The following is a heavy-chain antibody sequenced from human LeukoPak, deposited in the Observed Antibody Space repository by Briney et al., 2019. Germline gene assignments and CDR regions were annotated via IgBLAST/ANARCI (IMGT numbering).Heavy chain of an antibody. CDR2: IYSGGST. CDR3: ARSPRFYCSSTSCRSYYYGMDV. J-gene: IGHJ6*02. V-gene: IGHV3-53*01. Sequence: GGSLILSCAASGFTVSSNYMSWVRQAPGKGLEWVSVIYSGGSTYYADSVKGRFTISRDNSKNTLYLQMNSLRAEDTAVYYCARSPRFYCSSTSCRSYYYGMDVWGQGTTVTVSS. CDR1: GFTVSSNY. D-gene: IGHD2-2*01.